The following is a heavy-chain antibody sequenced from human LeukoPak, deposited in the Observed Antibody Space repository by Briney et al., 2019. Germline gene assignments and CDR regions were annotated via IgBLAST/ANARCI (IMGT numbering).Heavy chain of an antibody. CDR1: GFTFSSYA. Sequence: GGSLRLSCAASGFTFSSYAMSWVRQAPGEGLEWLSVFYRTTGQFYADSVKGRFIISRHDSNNTLSLQMNSLRPEDTAVYYCARRQHVNWGFDLWGRGTLVTVSS. CDR3: ARRQHVNWGFDL. CDR2: FYRTTGQ. D-gene: IGHD6-6*01. V-gene: IGHV3-23*05. J-gene: IGHJ2*01.